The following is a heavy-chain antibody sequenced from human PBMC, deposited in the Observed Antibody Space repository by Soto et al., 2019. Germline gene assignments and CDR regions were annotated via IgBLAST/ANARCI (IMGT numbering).Heavy chain of an antibody. J-gene: IGHJ4*02. CDR1: GYTFTSYG. CDR2: ISAYNGNT. D-gene: IGHD3-22*01. Sequence: GASVKVSCKASGYTFTSYGISWVRQAPGQGLEWMGWISAYNGNTNYAQKLQGRVTMTTDTSTSTAYMELRSLRSDDTAVYYCARVGPYDSSGYSNYWGQGTMVTVSS. CDR3: ARVGPYDSSGYSNY. V-gene: IGHV1-18*04.